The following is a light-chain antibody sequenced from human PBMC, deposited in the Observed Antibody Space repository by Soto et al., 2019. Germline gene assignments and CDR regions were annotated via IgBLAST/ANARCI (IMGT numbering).Light chain of an antibody. J-gene: IGLJ1*01. Sequence: QSALPQPASVSGSPGQSITISCTGTRSDIGGYNYVSWYQQHPGKAPKLIIYEVTNRPSGVSHRFSGSKSGDTASLTISGLQAEDEADYYCSSYRSTSTYVFGTGTKVTVL. V-gene: IGLV2-14*01. CDR3: SSYRSTSTYV. CDR1: RSDIGGYNY. CDR2: EVT.